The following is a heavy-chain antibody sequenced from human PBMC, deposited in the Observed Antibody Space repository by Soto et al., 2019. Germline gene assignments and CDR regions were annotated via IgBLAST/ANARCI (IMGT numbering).Heavy chain of an antibody. D-gene: IGHD6-19*01. CDR3: ARERGEYDSGWYIDR. J-gene: IGHJ5*02. Sequence: GGSLRLSCAASCFSFISHSFNWVRQAPGQGLEWVAYISSRSSLILYADSVRGRFVIAKDNALNSLYLQRNGPRDEETAIYYCARERGEYDSGWYIDRWGQGTPVTVSS. CDR2: ISSRSSLI. CDR1: CFSFISHS. V-gene: IGHV3-21*06.